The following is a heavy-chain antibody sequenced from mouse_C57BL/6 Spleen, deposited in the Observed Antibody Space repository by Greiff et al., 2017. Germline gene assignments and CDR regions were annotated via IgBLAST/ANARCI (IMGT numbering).Heavy chain of an antibody. CDR2: ISDGGSYT. V-gene: IGHV5-4*01. D-gene: IGHD1-1*01. Sequence: EVKVVESGGGLVKPGGSLKLSCAASGFTFSSYAMSWVRQTPEKRLEWVATISDGGSYTYYPDNVKGRFTISRDNAKNNLYLQMSHLKSEDTAMYYCAREGYGSSPFAYWGQGTLVTVSA. J-gene: IGHJ3*01. CDR3: AREGYGSSPFAY. CDR1: GFTFSSYA.